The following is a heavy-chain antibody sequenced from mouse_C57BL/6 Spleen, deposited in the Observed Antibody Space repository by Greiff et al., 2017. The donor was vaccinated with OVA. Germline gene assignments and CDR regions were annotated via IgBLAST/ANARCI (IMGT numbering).Heavy chain of an antibody. J-gene: IGHJ4*01. Sequence: EVQLQQSGPELVKPGASVKISCKASGYSFTDYNMNWVKQSTGKSLEWIGVINPNYGTTSSNQKFKGKANLTVDQSSSTAYMQLNSLTSEDSAVYYCAREPHIYYDYDARDYWGQGTSVTVSS. D-gene: IGHD2-1*01. CDR1: GYSFTDYN. V-gene: IGHV1-39*01. CDR3: AREPHIYYDYDARDY. CDR2: INPNYGTT.